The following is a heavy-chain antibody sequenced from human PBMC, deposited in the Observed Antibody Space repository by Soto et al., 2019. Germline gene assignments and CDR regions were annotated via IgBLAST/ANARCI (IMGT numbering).Heavy chain of an antibody. Sequence: GWSLRLSCAASGFTFSSYAMSWVRQAPGKGLEWVSAISGSGGITYYADSVKGRFTISRDNSKNTLYLQMNSLRAEDTAVYYCALFAPERSYYYYYGMDVWGQGTTVTASS. V-gene: IGHV3-23*01. J-gene: IGHJ6*02. CDR3: ALFAPERSYYYYYGMDV. D-gene: IGHD1-1*01. CDR2: ISGSGGIT. CDR1: GFTFSSYA.